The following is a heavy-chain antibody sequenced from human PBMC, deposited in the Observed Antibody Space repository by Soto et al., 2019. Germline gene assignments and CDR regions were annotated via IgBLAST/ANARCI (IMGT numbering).Heavy chain of an antibody. Sequence: GASVKVSCKDSGFTFTSSAVQWVRQARGQRLEWIGWIVVGSGNTNYAQKFQERVTITRDMSTSTAYMELSSLRSEDTAVYYCAAPLRSDAFDIWGQVTMVIVSS. D-gene: IGHD3-3*01. CDR1: GFTFTSSA. CDR3: AAPLRSDAFDI. CDR2: IVVGSGNT. V-gene: IGHV1-58*01. J-gene: IGHJ3*02.